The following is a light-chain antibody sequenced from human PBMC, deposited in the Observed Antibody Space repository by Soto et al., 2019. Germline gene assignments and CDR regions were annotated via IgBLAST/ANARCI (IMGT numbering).Light chain of an antibody. V-gene: IGLV2-14*01. Sequence: QSVLTQPASVSGSPGQSISISCTGTSSDVGGYNYVSWYQQNPGKAPKLMIYEVSNRPSGVSNRFSGSKSGNTASLTISGLQAEDEADYYCSSYRSSSIVVFGGGTKVTVL. J-gene: IGLJ2*01. CDR3: SSYRSSSIVV. CDR1: SSDVGGYNY. CDR2: EVS.